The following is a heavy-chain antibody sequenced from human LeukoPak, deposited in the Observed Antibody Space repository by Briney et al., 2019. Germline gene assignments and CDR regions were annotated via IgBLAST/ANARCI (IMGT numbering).Heavy chain of an antibody. J-gene: IGHJ4*02. CDR1: GFSLSSYA. CDR2: TSSSDAGK. Sequence: GGSLRLSCTVSGFSLSSYALSWVRRAPGKGLEWVSATSSSDAGKYYADSVRGRFTISRDNSRNTMYLQMNSLRVEDAAVYYCARDVGARLSGFWGQGTLVTVSS. CDR3: ARDVGARLSGF. D-gene: IGHD6-6*01. V-gene: IGHV3-23*01.